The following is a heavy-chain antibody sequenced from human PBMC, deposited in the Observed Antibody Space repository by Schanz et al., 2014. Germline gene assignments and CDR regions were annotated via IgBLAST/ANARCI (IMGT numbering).Heavy chain of an antibody. CDR3: ARGRWDWNNAFDS. D-gene: IGHD1-1*01. V-gene: IGHV3-53*01. CDR1: GFTVSSNY. CDR2: IYSGGST. J-gene: IGHJ3*02. Sequence: EVQLVESGGGLIQPGGSLRLSCAASGFTVSSNYMSWVRQAPGKGLEWVSVIYSGGSTYYADSVKGRFTISRDNSKNALYLQMSSLRAEDTAVYYCARGRWDWNNAFDSGGQGTMVTVSS.